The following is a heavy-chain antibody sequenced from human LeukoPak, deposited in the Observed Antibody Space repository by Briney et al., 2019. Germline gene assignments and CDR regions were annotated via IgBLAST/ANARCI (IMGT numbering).Heavy chain of an antibody. V-gene: IGHV3-7*03. CDR1: GFTFSSYW. Sequence: PGGSLRLSCAASGFTFSSYWMSWVRQAPGKGLEWVANIKQDGSEKYYVDSVKGRFTISRDNAKNTLYLQMNSLRAEDTAVYYCARGGGLRLSGLGFDYWGQGTLVTVSS. J-gene: IGHJ4*02. CDR3: ARGGGLRLSGLGFDY. D-gene: IGHD5/OR15-5a*01. CDR2: IKQDGSEK.